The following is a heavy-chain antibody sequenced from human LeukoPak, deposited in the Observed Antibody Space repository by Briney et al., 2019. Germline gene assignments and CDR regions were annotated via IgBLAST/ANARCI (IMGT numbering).Heavy chain of an antibody. V-gene: IGHV1-18*01. CDR3: AREDYDDKFFDL. D-gene: IGHD3-16*01. CDR2: ITPYNGYT. J-gene: IGHJ5*02. Sequence: ASVKVSCKTSGNRFTDFGINWVRQAPGQGLEWMGRITPYNGYTFYAQKFQGRVTITTDTFTNIGYMELRSLRFDDTAVYYCAREDYDDKFFDLWGQGTLVTVSS. CDR1: GNRFTDFG.